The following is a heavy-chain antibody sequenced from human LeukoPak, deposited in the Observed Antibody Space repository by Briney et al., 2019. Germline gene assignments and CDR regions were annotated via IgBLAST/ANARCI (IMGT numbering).Heavy chain of an antibody. V-gene: IGHV4-38-2*02. CDR3: ARDLTYYYDSSGRANWFDP. J-gene: IGHJ5*02. CDR2: IYHSGST. D-gene: IGHD3-22*01. Sequence: PSETLSLTCTVSGYSISSGYYWGWIRQPPGKGLEWIGSIYHSGSTYYNPSLKSRVTISVDTSKNQFSLKLSSVTAADTAVYYCARDLTYYYDSSGRANWFDPWGQGTLVTVSS. CDR1: GYSISSGYY.